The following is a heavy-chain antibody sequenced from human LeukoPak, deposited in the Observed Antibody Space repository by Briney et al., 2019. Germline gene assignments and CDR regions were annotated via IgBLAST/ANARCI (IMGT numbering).Heavy chain of an antibody. D-gene: IGHD1-14*01. V-gene: IGHV3-23*01. CDR3: AKASTVLKPIDS. CDR1: GFTFSTYA. Sequence: HPGGSLRLSCAASGFTFSTYAMNWVRQAPGKGLEWVSAISPIGSRTYYADSVKGRFTISGDNSKNTLYLQMNSLRAGDTAIYYCAKASTVLKPIDSWGQGTLVTVSS. CDR2: ISPIGSRT. J-gene: IGHJ4*02.